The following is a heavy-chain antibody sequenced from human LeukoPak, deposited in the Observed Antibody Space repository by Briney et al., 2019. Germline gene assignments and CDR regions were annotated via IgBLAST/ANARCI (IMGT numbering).Heavy chain of an antibody. J-gene: IGHJ4*02. CDR1: GGTFSSYA. D-gene: IGHD3-16*01. Sequence: SVKVSCKASGGTFSSYAISWVRQAPGQGLEWMGGIIPIFGTANYAQKFQGRVTITADESTSAAYMELSSLRSDDTAVYYCARALGGAENFDYWGQGTLVTVSS. CDR3: ARALGGAENFDY. CDR2: IIPIFGTA. V-gene: IGHV1-69*01.